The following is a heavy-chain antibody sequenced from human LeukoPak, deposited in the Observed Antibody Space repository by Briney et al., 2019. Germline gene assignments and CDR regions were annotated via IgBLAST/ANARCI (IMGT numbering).Heavy chain of an antibody. CDR2: IYYSGST. J-gene: IGHJ4*02. CDR1: GGSISSGGYY. D-gene: IGHD5-18*01. Sequence: SQTLSLTCTVPGGSISSGGYYWSWIRQHPGKGLEWIGYIYYSGSTYYNPSLKSRVTISVDTSKNQFSLKLSSVTAADTAVYYCARERSGTAIHFDYWGQGTLVTVSS. V-gene: IGHV4-31*03. CDR3: ARERSGTAIHFDY.